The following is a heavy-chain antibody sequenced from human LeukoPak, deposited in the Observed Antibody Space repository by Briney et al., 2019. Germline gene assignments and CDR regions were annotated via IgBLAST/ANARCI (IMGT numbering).Heavy chain of an antibody. Sequence: SETLSLTCTVSGGSISSSSYYWGWIRQPPGKGLEWIGSIYYSGSTYYNPSLKSRVTISVDTSKNQFSLKLSSVTAADTAVYYCARGRYCSSTSCYPLLNYYYGMDVWGQGTTVTVSS. V-gene: IGHV4-39*07. J-gene: IGHJ6*02. CDR3: ARGRYCSSTSCYPLLNYYYGMDV. CDR2: IYYSGST. CDR1: GGSISSSSYY. D-gene: IGHD2-2*01.